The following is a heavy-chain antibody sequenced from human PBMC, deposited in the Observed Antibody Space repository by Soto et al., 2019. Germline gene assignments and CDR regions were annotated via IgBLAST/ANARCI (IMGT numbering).Heavy chain of an antibody. CDR2: RRNSGGA. D-gene: IGHD6-19*01. CDR3: ASHLVMAGTRGFDH. V-gene: IGHV4-4*02. CDR1: SGSVFSSNW. J-gene: IGHJ4*02. Sequence: QVQLQESGPGLVKPSGTLSLTCAVSSGSVFSSNWWSWVRLPPGKGLEWIGERRNSGGANYNPSLKSRLPITVDRSRNHIFLELTSVTAADTAVYYCASHLVMAGTRGFDHWGLGTLVTVSS.